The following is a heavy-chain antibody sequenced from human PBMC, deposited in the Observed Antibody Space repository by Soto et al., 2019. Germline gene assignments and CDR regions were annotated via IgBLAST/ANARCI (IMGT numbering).Heavy chain of an antibody. CDR1: GFTFSSYA. D-gene: IGHD3-3*02. J-gene: IGHJ4*02. V-gene: IGHV3-23*01. CDR2: ISGSGGST. CDR3: AKDRRVTFLEWLLLSYFDY. Sequence: GGSLRLSCAASGFTFSSYAMSWVRQAPGKGLEWVSAISGSGGSTYYADSVKGRFTISRDNSKNTLYLQMNSLRAEDTAVYYCAKDRRVTFLEWLLLSYFDYWGQGTLVTVSS.